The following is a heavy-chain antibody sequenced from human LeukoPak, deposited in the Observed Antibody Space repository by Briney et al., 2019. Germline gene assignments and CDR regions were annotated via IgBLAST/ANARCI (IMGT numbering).Heavy chain of an antibody. J-gene: IGHJ4*02. D-gene: IGHD6-19*01. V-gene: IGHV1-3*01. Sequence: ASVKVSCKASGYTFPSYALHWVRQAPGQRLEWMGWINAGNGNTKYSQKFQGRVTITRDTSASTGYMELSSLRAEDTAVYYCAKDQAVGSSGPDYWGQGTLVTVSS. CDR2: INAGNGNT. CDR1: GYTFPSYA. CDR3: AKDQAVGSSGPDY.